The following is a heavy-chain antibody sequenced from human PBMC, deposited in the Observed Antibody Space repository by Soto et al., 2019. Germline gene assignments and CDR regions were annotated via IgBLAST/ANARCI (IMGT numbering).Heavy chain of an antibody. V-gene: IGHV4-31*03. D-gene: IGHD5-12*01. Sequence: PSETLSLTCTVSGGSISSGGYYWSWIRQHPGKGLEWIGYIYYSGSTYYNPSLKSRVTISVDTSKNQFSLKLSSVTAADTAAYYCARLAVATRLFDYWGQGTLVTVSS. CDR1: GGSISSGGYY. CDR3: ARLAVATRLFDY. J-gene: IGHJ4*02. CDR2: IYYSGST.